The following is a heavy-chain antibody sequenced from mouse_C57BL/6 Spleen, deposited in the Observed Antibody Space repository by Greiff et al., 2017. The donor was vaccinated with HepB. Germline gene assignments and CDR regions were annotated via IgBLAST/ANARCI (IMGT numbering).Heavy chain of an antibody. CDR2: IYPGSGNT. J-gene: IGHJ4*01. Sequence: QVQLKESGAELVRPGASVKLSCKASGYTFTDYYINWVKQRPGQGLEWIARIYPGSGNTYYNEKFKGKATLTAEKSSSTAYMQLSSLTSEDSAVYFCARDGNSYAMDYWGQGTLVTVSS. CDR3: ARDGNSYAMDY. D-gene: IGHD2-1*01. CDR1: GYTFTDYY. V-gene: IGHV1-76*01.